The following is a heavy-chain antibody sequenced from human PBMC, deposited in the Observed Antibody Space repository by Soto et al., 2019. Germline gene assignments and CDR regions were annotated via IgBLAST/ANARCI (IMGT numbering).Heavy chain of an antibody. CDR2: IYYSGST. J-gene: IGHJ4*02. D-gene: IGHD2-21*02. Sequence: SETLSLTCTVSGGSISSYYWSWIRQPPGKGLEWIGYIYYSGSTNYNPSLKSRVTISVDTSKNQFSLKLSSVTAADTAVYYCARNNCGGDCYEYYFDYWGQGTLVTVSS. CDR1: GGSISSYY. CDR3: ARNNCGGDCYEYYFDY. V-gene: IGHV4-59*01.